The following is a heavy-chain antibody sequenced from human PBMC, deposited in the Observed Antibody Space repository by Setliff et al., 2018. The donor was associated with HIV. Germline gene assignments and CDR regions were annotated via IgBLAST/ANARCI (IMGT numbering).Heavy chain of an antibody. Sequence: ASVKVSCKVSGYTLTELSMHWVRQAPGKGLEWMGGFDPEDGETIYAQKFQGRVTMTTDTSTSTAYMELRSLRSDDTAVYYCARRSAGSYYEYFEYWGQGTQVTVPQ. D-gene: IGHD1-26*01. CDR2: FDPEDGET. CDR3: ARRSAGSYYEYFEY. J-gene: IGHJ4*02. CDR1: GYTLTELS. V-gene: IGHV1-24*01.